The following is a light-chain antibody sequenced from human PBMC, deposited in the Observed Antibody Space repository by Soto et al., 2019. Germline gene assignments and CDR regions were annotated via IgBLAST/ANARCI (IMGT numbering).Light chain of an antibody. V-gene: IGKV1-16*01. J-gene: IGKJ1*01. CDR2: AAS. CDR3: QLATSLPPWT. Sequence: DIQMTQSPSSLSASVGDTVTITCRASRGINNYLAWFQQRPGKAPRSLIYAASSLQSGVPWRFSGSGSGTDFTLTITNLQPEDFATYYCQLATSLPPWTFGQGTKVEIK. CDR1: RGINNY.